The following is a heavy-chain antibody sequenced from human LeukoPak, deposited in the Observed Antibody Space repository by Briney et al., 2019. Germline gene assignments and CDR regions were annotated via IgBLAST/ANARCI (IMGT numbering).Heavy chain of an antibody. V-gene: IGHV1-8*01. Sequence: GASVKVSCKASGYSFSNFHINWVRQASGQGLEWIGWVSPKTGDRGYALKFQGRVTMTSDTSETTVYMEVRSLTSEDTAVYYCARTPPEGDIDTWGQGTMVTVSS. CDR2: VSPKTGDR. D-gene: IGHD1-14*01. CDR1: GYSFSNFH. J-gene: IGHJ5*02. CDR3: ARTPPEGDIDT.